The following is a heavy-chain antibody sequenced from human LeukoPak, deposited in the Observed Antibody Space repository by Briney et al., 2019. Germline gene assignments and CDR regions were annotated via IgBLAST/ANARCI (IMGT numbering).Heavy chain of an antibody. Sequence: PSETLSLTCAASGGSISSSNWWSWVRQPPGKGLEWIGEIYHSGSTNYNPSLKSRVTISVDKSKNQFSPKLSSVTAADTAVYYCARDSGSGSYYGMDVWGKGTTVTVSS. J-gene: IGHJ6*04. CDR3: ARDSGSGSYYGMDV. D-gene: IGHD3-10*01. CDR2: IYHSGST. V-gene: IGHV4-4*02. CDR1: GGSISSSNW.